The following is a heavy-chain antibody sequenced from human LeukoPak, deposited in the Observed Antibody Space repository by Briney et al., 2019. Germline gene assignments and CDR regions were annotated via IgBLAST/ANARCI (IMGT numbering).Heavy chain of an antibody. CDR1: GGSFSGYY. J-gene: IGHJ5*02. Sequence: KPSETLSLTCAVYGGSFSGYYWSWIRQPPGKGLEWIGEINHSGSTNYNPSLKSRVTISVDTSKNQFSLKLSSVTAADTAMYYCARVGLYSGSYYWFDPWGQGTLVTVSS. D-gene: IGHD1-26*01. V-gene: IGHV4-34*01. CDR2: INHSGST. CDR3: ARVGLYSGSYYWFDP.